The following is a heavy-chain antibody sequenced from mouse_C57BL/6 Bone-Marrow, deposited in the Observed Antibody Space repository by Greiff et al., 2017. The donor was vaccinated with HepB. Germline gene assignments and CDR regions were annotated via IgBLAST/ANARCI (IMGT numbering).Heavy chain of an antibody. CDR1: GFTFSSYG. Sequence: EVQRVESGGDLVKPGGSLKLSCAASGFTFSSYGMSWVRQTPDKRLEWVATISSGGSYTYYPDSVKGRFTISRDNAKNTLYLQMSSLKSEDTAMYYCARPGMIKGRFAYWGQGTLVTVSA. CDR2: ISSGGSYT. V-gene: IGHV5-6*01. J-gene: IGHJ3*01. CDR3: ARPGMIKGRFAY. D-gene: IGHD2-4*01.